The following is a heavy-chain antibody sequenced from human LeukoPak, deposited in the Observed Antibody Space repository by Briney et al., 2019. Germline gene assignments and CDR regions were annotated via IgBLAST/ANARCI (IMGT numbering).Heavy chain of an antibody. CDR3: ASSTNYYYYYYYMDV. CDR1: TDSISKSLYH. Sequence: PSETLSLTCTVSTDSISKSLYHWAWVRQPPGKGLEWIAEIYYQGNTYYNPSLKSRVTISVDTSKNQFSLKLGSVTAADTAVYYCASSTNYYYYYYYMDVWGKGTTVTVSS. CDR2: IYYQGNT. J-gene: IGHJ6*03. V-gene: IGHV4-39*07. D-gene: IGHD2/OR15-2a*01.